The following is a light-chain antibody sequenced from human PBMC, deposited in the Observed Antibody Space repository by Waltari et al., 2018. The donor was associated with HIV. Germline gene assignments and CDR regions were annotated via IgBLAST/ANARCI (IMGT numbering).Light chain of an antibody. CDR1: QNVINY. CDR3: QQTFSPPRT. J-gene: IGKJ3*01. V-gene: IGKV1-39*01. Sequence: DINMTQSPSSLSASVGDRVTISCRTSQNVINYLNWYHQRPGKAPTLLIFGASTVQDGVSSRFSGSGSDTDFTLSIAGLQPEDIGTYYCQQTFSPPRTFGPGT. CDR2: GAS.